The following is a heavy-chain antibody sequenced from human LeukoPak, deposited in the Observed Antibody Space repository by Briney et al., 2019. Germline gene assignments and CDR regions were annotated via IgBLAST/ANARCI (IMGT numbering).Heavy chain of an antibody. Sequence: GASVKVSCKASGYTCTSYDINWVRQATGQGLEWMGWMNPNSGNTGYAQKFQGRVTMTRNTSISTAYMELSSLRSEDTAVYYCARMYSSSWTQYAFDIWGQGTMVTVSS. D-gene: IGHD6-13*01. CDR2: MNPNSGNT. CDR1: GYTCTSYD. V-gene: IGHV1-8*01. CDR3: ARMYSSSWTQYAFDI. J-gene: IGHJ3*02.